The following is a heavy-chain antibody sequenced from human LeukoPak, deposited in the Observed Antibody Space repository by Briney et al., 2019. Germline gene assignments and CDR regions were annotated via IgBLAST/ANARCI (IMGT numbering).Heavy chain of an antibody. Sequence: PGGSLRLSCAASGFTFSSYEMNWVRQAPGKGLEWASYISSSGSTIYYADSVKGRFTISRDNAKNSLYLQMNSLRAEDTAVYYCARLYSSSSGLRASDYWGQGTLVIVSS. D-gene: IGHD6-6*01. CDR1: GFTFSSYE. J-gene: IGHJ4*01. CDR2: ISSSGSTI. V-gene: IGHV3-48*03. CDR3: ARLYSSSSGLRASDY.